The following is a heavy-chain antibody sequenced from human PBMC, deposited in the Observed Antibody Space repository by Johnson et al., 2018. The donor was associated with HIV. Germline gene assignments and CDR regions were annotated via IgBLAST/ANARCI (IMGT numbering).Heavy chain of an antibody. D-gene: IGHD3-16*01. Sequence: VQLVESGGGLIQPGGSLRLSCAASGFTVSSNYMSWVRQAPGKGLEWVSVLYSGGSTYYADFVKDRFIISRDNSKNTLYLQMNSLRAEDTAVYYCARDYHYVWGSSYGFDIWGQGTMVTVSS. CDR2: LYSGGST. CDR3: ARDYHYVWGSSYGFDI. V-gene: IGHV3-53*01. CDR1: GFTVSSNY. J-gene: IGHJ3*02.